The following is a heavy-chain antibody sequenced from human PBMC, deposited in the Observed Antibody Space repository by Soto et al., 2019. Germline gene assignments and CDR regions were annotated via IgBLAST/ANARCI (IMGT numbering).Heavy chain of an antibody. Sequence: PGGSLRLSCAVSGFTFSSYGMHWVRQAPGKGLEWVAVISYDGSNKYYADSVKGRFTISRDNSKNTLYLQMNSLRAEDTAVYYCAKESYYYDSSGYYPPDYWGQGTLVTVSS. CDR3: AKESYYYDSSGYYPPDY. D-gene: IGHD3-22*01. J-gene: IGHJ4*02. CDR1: GFTFSSYG. V-gene: IGHV3-30*18. CDR2: ISYDGSNK.